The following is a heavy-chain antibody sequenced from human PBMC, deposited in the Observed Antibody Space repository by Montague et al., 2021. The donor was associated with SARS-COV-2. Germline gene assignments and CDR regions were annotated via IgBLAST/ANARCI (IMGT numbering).Heavy chain of an antibody. D-gene: IGHD6-13*01. V-gene: IGHV4-34*01. J-gene: IGHJ5*02. CDR2: IYNSGST. Sequence: SETLSLTCAVYGGSISGYYWSWIRQPSGKGLEWIGEIYNSGSTNYNPSLKSRVTISVDTSKNQFSLKLTSVTAADTAVYYCARGWYTSSWYGWRNRFETWGQGTLVTVSS. CDR1: GGSISGYY. CDR3: ARGWYTSSWYGWRNRFET.